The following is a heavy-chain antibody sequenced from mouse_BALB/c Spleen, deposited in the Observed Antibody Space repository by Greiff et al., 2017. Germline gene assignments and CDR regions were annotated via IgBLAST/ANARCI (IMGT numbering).Heavy chain of an antibody. D-gene: IGHD2-3*01. V-gene: IGHV1-55*01. CDR3: ARWLLRAMDY. CDR1: GYNFTSYW. CDR2: IYPGSGST. Sequence: QVQLKQPGAELVKPGTSVKPSCKASGYNFTSYWINWVKLRPGQGLEWIGDIYPGSGSTNYNEKFKSKATLTVDTSSSTAYMQLSSLASEDSALYYCARWLLRAMDYWGQGTSVTVSS. J-gene: IGHJ4*01.